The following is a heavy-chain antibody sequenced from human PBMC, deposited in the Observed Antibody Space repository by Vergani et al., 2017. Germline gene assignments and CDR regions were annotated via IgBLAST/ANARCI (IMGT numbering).Heavy chain of an antibody. CDR1: GYSFTSYY. CDR2: LKPSGGFT. CDR3: TRGRGWPN. V-gene: IGHV1-46*01. J-gene: IGHJ4*02. Sequence: QVQLVQSGAEVKRPGASVKVSCKASGYSFTSYYMHWVRQAPGQGLEWMGILKPSGGFTRNAQKFQGRVSMTSDTSTSTVYMELSGLRLEDTAVYYCTRGRGWPNWGQGTLVTVSS.